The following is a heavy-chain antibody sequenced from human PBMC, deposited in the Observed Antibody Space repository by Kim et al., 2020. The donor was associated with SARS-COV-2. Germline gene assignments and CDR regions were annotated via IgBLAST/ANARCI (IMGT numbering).Heavy chain of an antibody. Sequence: GGSLRLSCAASGFTFDDYTMHWVRQAPGKGLEWVSLISWDGGSTYYADSVKGRFTISRDNSKNSLYLQMNSLRTEDTALYYCAKDGAMVRGVIILPPRYYYGMDVWGQGTTVTVSS. CDR3: AKDGAMVRGVIILPPRYYYGMDV. V-gene: IGHV3-43*01. CDR1: GFTFDDYT. D-gene: IGHD3-10*01. CDR2: ISWDGGST. J-gene: IGHJ6*02.